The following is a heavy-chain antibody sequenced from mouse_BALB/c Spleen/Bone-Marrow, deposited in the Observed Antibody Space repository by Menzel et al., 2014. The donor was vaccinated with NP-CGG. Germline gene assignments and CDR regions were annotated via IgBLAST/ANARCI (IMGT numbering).Heavy chain of an antibody. CDR1: GFAFSSFG. V-gene: IGHV5-17*02. D-gene: IGHD4-1*01. CDR3: TRGGNWDDFDY. CDR2: ISSGSTTI. J-gene: IGHJ2*01. Sequence: EVHLVESGGGLVQPGGSRKLSCAASGFAFSSFGMHWVRQAPEKGLEWVAYISSGSTTIFYADTTKGRFTISRDNPKNTLFLQMTSLRSEDTAMYYCTRGGNWDDFDYWGQGTTLTVSS.